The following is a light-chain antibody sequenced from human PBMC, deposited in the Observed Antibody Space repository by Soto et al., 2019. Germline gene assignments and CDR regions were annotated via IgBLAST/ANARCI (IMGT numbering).Light chain of an antibody. J-gene: IGLJ1*01. CDR1: SSDVGSYNL. CDR2: EGS. CDR3: CSYAGSSTFYV. V-gene: IGLV2-23*01. Sequence: QSVLTQPASVSGSPGQSITISCTGTSSDVGSYNLVSWYQQHPGKAPKLMIYEGSKRPSGVSNRFSGSKSGNTASLTISGLQAEDEADYYCCSYAGSSTFYVFGNGTKVTVL.